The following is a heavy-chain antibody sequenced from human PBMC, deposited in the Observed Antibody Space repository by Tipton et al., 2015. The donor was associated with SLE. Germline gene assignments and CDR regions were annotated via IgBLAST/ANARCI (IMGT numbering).Heavy chain of an antibody. CDR1: GGSVSTSRYY. J-gene: IGHJ6*02. V-gene: IGHV4-61*01. D-gene: IGHD3-10*02. CDR3: ARGMLTWRGAIIGVDV. Sequence: TLSLTCSVSGGSVSTSRYYWSWIRQPPGKGLEWIGFISYGGGTNYNPSLKSRVTMSVDTAKNQFSLKLTSVTAADTAVYYCARGMLTWRGAIIGVDVWGQGTSVNVSS. CDR2: ISYGGGT.